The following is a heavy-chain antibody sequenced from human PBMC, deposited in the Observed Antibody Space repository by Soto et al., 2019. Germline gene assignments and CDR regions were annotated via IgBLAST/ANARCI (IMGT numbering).Heavy chain of an antibody. CDR1: GGTFTSYG. V-gene: IGHV1-69*06. CDR3: ALAVSIATYFGMDV. CDR2: LLPISGTP. J-gene: IGHJ6*02. Sequence: QVQLVQSGAEMKKPGSSVTVSCVASGGTFTSYGVTWVRQAPGQGLEWVGGLLPISGTPNYAQKFQGRVTIVADKSTTTAYMDLSSLTSEDTAVYYCALAVSIATYFGMDVWGQGTTVIVS. D-gene: IGHD4-17*01.